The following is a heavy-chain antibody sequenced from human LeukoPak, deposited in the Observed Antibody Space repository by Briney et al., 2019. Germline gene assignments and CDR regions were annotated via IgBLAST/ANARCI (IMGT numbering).Heavy chain of an antibody. CDR2: ISYDGSNK. CDR3: ARAHCSGGSCYFDY. V-gene: IGHV3-30*04. D-gene: IGHD2-15*01. J-gene: IGHJ4*02. Sequence: GGSLRLSCAASGFTFSSYAMHWVRQAPGKGLEWVAVISYDGSNKYYADSVKGRFTISRDNSKNTLYLQMNSPRAEDTAVYYCARAHCSGGSCYFDYWGQGTLVTVSS. CDR1: GFTFSSYA.